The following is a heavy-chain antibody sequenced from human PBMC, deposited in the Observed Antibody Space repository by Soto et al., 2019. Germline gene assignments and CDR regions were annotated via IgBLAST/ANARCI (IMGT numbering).Heavy chain of an antibody. CDR1: GGSISSSNW. Sequence: TSETLSLTCAVSGGSISSSNWWSWVRQPPGKGLEWIGESYHSGSTNYNPSLKSRVTISVDKSKNQFSLKLSSVTAADTAVYYCRGGSGWYSIYYYYYYYGMDVWGQGTTVTVSS. CDR3: RGGSGWYSIYYYYYYYGMDV. J-gene: IGHJ6*02. V-gene: IGHV4-4*02. CDR2: SYHSGST. D-gene: IGHD6-19*01.